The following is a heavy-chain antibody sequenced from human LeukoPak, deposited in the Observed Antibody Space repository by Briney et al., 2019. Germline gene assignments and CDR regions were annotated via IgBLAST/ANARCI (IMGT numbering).Heavy chain of an antibody. CDR1: GYTFTSYG. CDR3: ARDTYYYGSGSYYKPREYFDY. J-gene: IGHJ4*02. V-gene: IGHV1-18*01. CDR2: ISAYNGNT. D-gene: IGHD3-10*01. Sequence: ASVKVSCKASGYTFTSYGISWVRQAPGQGLEWMGWISAYNGNTNYAQKLQGRVTMTTDTSTSTAYMELRSLRSDDTAVYYCARDTYYYGSGSYYKPREYFDYWGQGTLVTVSS.